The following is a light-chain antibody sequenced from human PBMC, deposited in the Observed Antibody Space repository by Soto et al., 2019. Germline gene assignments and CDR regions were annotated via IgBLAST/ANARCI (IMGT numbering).Light chain of an antibody. CDR2: LDS. CDR1: QSLLHSNGYNY. V-gene: IGKV2-28*01. CDR3: MQALQTPPT. Sequence: DIVMTQSPLSLPVTPGEPASISCRSSQSLLHSNGYNYLGWYLQKPGQSPQLLIYLDSNRASGVPDRFSGSGSGTDFTLKISRVEAEDVGVYYCMQALQTPPTFGQGTKPEIK. J-gene: IGKJ2*01.